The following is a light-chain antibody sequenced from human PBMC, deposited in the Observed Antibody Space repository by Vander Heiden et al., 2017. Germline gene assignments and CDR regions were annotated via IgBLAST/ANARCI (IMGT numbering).Light chain of an antibody. V-gene: IGLV1-44*01. CDR3: AAWDDSLNGLYV. J-gene: IGLJ1*01. CDR2: SNN. CDR1: SSNIGRNT. Sequence: VLTQPPSPSGTPGQRAVISCSGSSSNIGRNTVNWYQHLPGTAPKLLINSNNQRPSGVPDRFSASESGTSASLAISGLQSEDEAVYYCAAWDDSLNGLYVFGSGTKVTVL.